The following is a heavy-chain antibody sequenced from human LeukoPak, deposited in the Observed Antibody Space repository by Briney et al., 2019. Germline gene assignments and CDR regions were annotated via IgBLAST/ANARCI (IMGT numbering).Heavy chain of an antibody. V-gene: IGHV3-74*01. CDR2: INSDGSST. Sequence: PGGSLRLSCAASGFTFSSYWMHWVRQAPGKGLVWVSSINSDGSSTSYADSVKGRFTISRDNAKNTLYLQMNSLRAEDTAVYYCSRVVAGTFDYWGQGTLVTVSS. J-gene: IGHJ4*02. CDR3: SRVVAGTFDY. CDR1: GFTFSSYW. D-gene: IGHD2-15*01.